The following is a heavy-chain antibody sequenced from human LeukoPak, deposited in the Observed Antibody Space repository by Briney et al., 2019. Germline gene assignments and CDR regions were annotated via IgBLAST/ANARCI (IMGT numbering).Heavy chain of an antibody. CDR2: IYYSGST. J-gene: IGHJ4*02. Sequence: PSETLSLTCTVSGGYISSYYWSWIRQPPGKGLEWIGYIYYSGSTNYNPSLKSRVTISVDTSKNQFSLKLSSVTAADTSVYYCARVRSSGDPHLDFWGQGTLVTVSS. CDR3: ARVRSSGDPHLDF. V-gene: IGHV4-59*01. CDR1: GGYISSYY. D-gene: IGHD3-10*01.